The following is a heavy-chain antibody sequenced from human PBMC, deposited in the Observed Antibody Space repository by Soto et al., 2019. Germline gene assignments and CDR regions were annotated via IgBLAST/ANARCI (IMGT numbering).Heavy chain of an antibody. J-gene: IGHJ4*02. V-gene: IGHV3-30-3*01. CDR1: GFTFSSYA. CDR3: ASGQLLYLFDY. D-gene: IGHD2-2*02. CDR2: ISYDGSNK. Sequence: QVQLVESGGGVVQPGRSLRLSCAASGFTFSSYAMHWVRQAPGKGLEWVAVISYDGSNKYYADSVKGRFTISRDNSKNTLYLQMNSLRAEDTAVYYCASGQLLYLFDYWGQGTLVPVSS.